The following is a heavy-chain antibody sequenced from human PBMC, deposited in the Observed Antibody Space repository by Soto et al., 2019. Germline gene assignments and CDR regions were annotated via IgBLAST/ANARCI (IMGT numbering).Heavy chain of an antibody. CDR3: ASGEGGSYYNDAFDI. CDR1: GGSISSSSYY. CDR2: IYSSGRT. V-gene: IGHV4-39*01. Sequence: SETLSLTCTVSGGSISSSSYYWGGIRQPPGKGLEWIGSIYSSGRTYYNPSLKSRVTISVDTSKKWSTLKLSSVTAADTAVYYCASGEGGSYYNDAFDIWGQGTMVTVSS. J-gene: IGHJ3*02. D-gene: IGHD2-15*01.